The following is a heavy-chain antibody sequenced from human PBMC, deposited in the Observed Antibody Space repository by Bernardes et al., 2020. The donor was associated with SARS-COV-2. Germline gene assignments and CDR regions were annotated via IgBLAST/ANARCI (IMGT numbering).Heavy chain of an antibody. Sequence: SETLSLTCTVSGGSISSANWWSWVRQPPGKGLEWIGEIFHIGNTKYNPSLEGRVTISLDKSKNQFSLKLNSVTAADTAVYFCASLLVRPYYYYAMDVWGQGTTVTVSS. CDR3: ASLLVRPYYYYAMDV. V-gene: IGHV4-4*02. CDR1: GGSISSANW. D-gene: IGHD6-6*01. J-gene: IGHJ6*02. CDR2: IFHIGNT.